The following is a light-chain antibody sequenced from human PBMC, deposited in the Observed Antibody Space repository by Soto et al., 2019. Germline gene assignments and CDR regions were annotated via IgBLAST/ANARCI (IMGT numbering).Light chain of an antibody. CDR2: LGS. V-gene: IGKV2-28*01. Sequence: DIVMTQSPLSLPVTPGEPASISCRSSQSLLHSNGYNYLEWYLQKPGQSPQLLIYLGSDRASGAPDRFSGSGSGSEFTLKISRVEAEDVGVYYCMQGLSGFAFGPGTKVDIK. CDR1: QSLLHSNGYNY. J-gene: IGKJ3*01. CDR3: MQGLSGFA.